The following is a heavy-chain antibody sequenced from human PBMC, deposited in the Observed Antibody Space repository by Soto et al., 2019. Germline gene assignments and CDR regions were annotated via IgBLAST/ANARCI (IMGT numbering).Heavy chain of an antibody. CDR2: IYYSGST. V-gene: IGHV4-59*01. J-gene: IGHJ6*03. Sequence: SETLSLTCTVSGGSISSYYWSWIRQPPGKGLEWIGYIYYSGSTNYNPSLKSRVTISVDTSKNQFSLKLSSVTAADTAVYYCARVGREDIVVVPAAEYYYYYYMDVWGKGTTVTVSS. D-gene: IGHD2-2*01. CDR3: ARVGREDIVVVPAAEYYYYYYMDV. CDR1: GGSISSYY.